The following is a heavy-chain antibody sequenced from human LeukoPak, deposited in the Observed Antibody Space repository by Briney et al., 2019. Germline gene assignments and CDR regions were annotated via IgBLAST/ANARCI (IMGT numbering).Heavy chain of an antibody. Sequence: GGSLRLSCAASGFTVSSNYMSWVRQAPGKGLEWVSVIYSGGSTYYADSVKGRFTISRNNSKNTPYLQMNSLRAEDTAVYYCARDSSLRLWFRSWGQGTLVTVSS. CDR2: IYSGGST. D-gene: IGHD3-10*01. J-gene: IGHJ4*02. CDR1: GFTVSSNY. V-gene: IGHV3-66*01. CDR3: ARDSSLRLWFRS.